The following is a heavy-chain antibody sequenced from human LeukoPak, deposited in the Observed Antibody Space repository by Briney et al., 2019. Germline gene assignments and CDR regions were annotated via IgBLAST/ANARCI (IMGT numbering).Heavy chain of an antibody. CDR2: INHSGST. Sequence: SETLSLTCAVYGGSFSGYYWSWIRQPPGKGLEWIGEINHSGSTNYNPSLKSRVTISVDTSKNQFSLKLSSVTAADTAVYYCGRSGTGGYFDYWGQGTLVTVSS. CDR3: GRSGTGGYFDY. D-gene: IGHD3-10*01. CDR1: GGSFSGYY. V-gene: IGHV4-34*01. J-gene: IGHJ4*02.